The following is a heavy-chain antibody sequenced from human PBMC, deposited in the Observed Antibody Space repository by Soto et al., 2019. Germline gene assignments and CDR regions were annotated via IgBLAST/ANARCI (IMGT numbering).Heavy chain of an antibody. J-gene: IGHJ6*02. CDR1: GGSISSYY. D-gene: IGHD1-26*01. CDR3: ARARSRRSYYYGMDV. Sequence: XAPLSLTCTVSGGSISSYYWSWIRQPPGKGLEWIGYIYYSGSTNYNPSLKSRVTISVDTSKNQFSLKLSSVTAADTAVYYCARARSRRSYYYGMDVWGQGTTVTGSS. CDR2: IYYSGST. V-gene: IGHV4-59*01.